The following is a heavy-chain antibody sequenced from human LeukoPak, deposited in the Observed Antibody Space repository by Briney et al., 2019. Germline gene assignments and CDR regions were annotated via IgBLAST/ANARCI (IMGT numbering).Heavy chain of an antibody. V-gene: IGHV3-66*04. J-gene: IGHJ4*02. CDR3: ARRGYGDYAPFDY. CDR1: GFTVSTNY. Sequence: PGGSLRLSCAVSGFTVSTNYMSWVRQAPGKGLEWVSVIYSGGSTYYADSVKGSFTISRDNSKNTLYLQMNSLGAEDTAVYYCARRGYGDYAPFDYWGQGTLVTVSS. D-gene: IGHD4-17*01. CDR2: IYSGGST.